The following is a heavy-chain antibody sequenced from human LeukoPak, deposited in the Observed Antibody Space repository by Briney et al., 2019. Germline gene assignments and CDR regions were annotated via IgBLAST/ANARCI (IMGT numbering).Heavy chain of an antibody. Sequence: GGSLRLSCAASGFTFSSYDMHWVRQATGKGLEWVSAIGTAGDTYYPGSVKGRFTISRENAKNSLYLQMSSLRAGDTAVYYCARGVRFGELTDAFDIWGQGTMVTVSS. D-gene: IGHD3-10*01. CDR2: IGTAGDT. J-gene: IGHJ3*02. V-gene: IGHV3-13*01. CDR3: ARGVRFGELTDAFDI. CDR1: GFTFSSYD.